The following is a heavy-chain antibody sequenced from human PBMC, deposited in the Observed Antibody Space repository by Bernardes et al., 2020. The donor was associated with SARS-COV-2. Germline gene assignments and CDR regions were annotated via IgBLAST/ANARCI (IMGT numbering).Heavy chain of an antibody. CDR2: IYSGGST. J-gene: IGHJ6*02. Sequence: GGSLRLSCAASGFTVSSNYMSWVRQAPGKGLEWVSVIYSGGSTYYADSVKGRFTISRDNSKNTLYLQMNSLRAEDTAVYYCARGPYSSSSGVYYYGMDVWGQGTTVTVSS. CDR1: GFTVSSNY. D-gene: IGHD6-6*01. CDR3: ARGPYSSSSGVYYYGMDV. V-gene: IGHV3-53*01.